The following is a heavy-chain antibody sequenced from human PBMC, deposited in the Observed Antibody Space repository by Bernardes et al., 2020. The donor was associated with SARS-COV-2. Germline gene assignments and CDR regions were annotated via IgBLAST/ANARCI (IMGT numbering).Heavy chain of an antibody. CDR3: TDGSSN. Sequence: GGPLRLFCAACGFIFSSCSMNWVRRATGKGLEWVSSISSSSSYIYYADSVKGRFTISRDNAKNSLYLQMNSLRAEDTAVYYCTDGSSNWGQGTLVTVSS. CDR2: ISSSSSYI. CDR1: GFIFSSCS. D-gene: IGHD2-2*01. V-gene: IGHV3-21*01. J-gene: IGHJ4*02.